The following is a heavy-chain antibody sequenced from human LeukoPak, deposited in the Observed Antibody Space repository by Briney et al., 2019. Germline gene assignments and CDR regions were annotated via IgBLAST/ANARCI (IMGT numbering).Heavy chain of an antibody. D-gene: IGHD5-18*01. CDR3: ARAQYSYGLENWFDP. J-gene: IGHJ5*02. V-gene: IGHV1-18*01. Sequence: ASVKVSCKASGYTFTSYGISWVRQAPGQGREWMGGISAYNGNTNYAQKLQRRVTMTTDTSTSTPYMELRSLRSYDTAVYYCARAQYSYGLENWFDPWGQGTLVTVSS. CDR1: GYTFTSYG. CDR2: ISAYNGNT.